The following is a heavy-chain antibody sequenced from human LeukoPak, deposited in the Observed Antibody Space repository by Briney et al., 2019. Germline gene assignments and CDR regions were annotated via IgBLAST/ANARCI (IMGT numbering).Heavy chain of an antibody. CDR2: FDPEDGET. J-gene: IGHJ6*03. CDR1: GYTLTELS. D-gene: IGHD6-13*01. Sequence: ASVKVSCKVSGYTLTELSMHWVRQAPGKGLEWMGGFDPEDGETIYAQKFQGRVTMTEDTSTDTAYMELSSLRSEDTVVYYCATDSQQLVRGVYYYYMDVWGKGTTVTVSS. V-gene: IGHV1-24*01. CDR3: ATDSQQLVRGVYYYYMDV.